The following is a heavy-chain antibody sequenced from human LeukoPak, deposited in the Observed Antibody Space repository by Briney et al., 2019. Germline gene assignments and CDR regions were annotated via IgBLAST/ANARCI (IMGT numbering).Heavy chain of an antibody. CDR3: ARGRMGWFGGLNENDY. J-gene: IGHJ4*02. CDR1: GYTFTSYD. V-gene: IGHV1-8*01. CDR2: MNPNSGNT. Sequence: ASVKVSCKASGYTFTSYDINWVRQATGQGLEWMGWMNPNSGNTGYAQKFQGRVTMTRNTSISTAYMELSSLRSEDTAVYYCARGRMGWFGGLNENDYWGQGTLVTVSS. D-gene: IGHD3-10*01.